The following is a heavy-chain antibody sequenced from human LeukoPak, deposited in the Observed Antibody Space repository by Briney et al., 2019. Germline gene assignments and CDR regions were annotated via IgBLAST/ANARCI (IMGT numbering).Heavy chain of an antibody. CDR2: INHSGST. Sequence: PSETLSLTCAVYGGSFSGYYWSWIRQPPGKGLEWIGEINHSGSTNYNPSLKSRVTISVDTSKNQFSLKLSSVTAADTAVYYCASGEYYYDSSGYIFDYWGQGTLVTVSS. D-gene: IGHD3-22*01. CDR1: GGSFSGYY. J-gene: IGHJ4*02. CDR3: ASGEYYYDSSGYIFDY. V-gene: IGHV4-34*01.